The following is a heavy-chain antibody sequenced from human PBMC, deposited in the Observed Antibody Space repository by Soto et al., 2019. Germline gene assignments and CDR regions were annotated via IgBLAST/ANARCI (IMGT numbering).Heavy chain of an antibody. CDR2: VYYSGGA. Sequence: SETLSLTCAVSGVSIHNSHSFWGWIRHPPGKGLEFIAYVYYSGGAHYNPSFKSRVTISVDTATNQFSLKLKSVTAADTAVYYCARDAGGPYDHWGPGILVTVSS. D-gene: IGHD2-15*01. V-gene: IGHV4-39*07. CDR3: ARDAGGPYDH. CDR1: GVSIHNSHSF. J-gene: IGHJ4*01.